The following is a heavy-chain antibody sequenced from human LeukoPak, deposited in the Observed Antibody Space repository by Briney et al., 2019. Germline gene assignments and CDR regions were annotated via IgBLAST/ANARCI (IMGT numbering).Heavy chain of an antibody. D-gene: IGHD6-6*01. V-gene: IGHV1-2*02. CDR1: GYTRTDYF. CDR2: INPNSTGT. Sequence: GASVKVSCKASGYTRTDYFMHWVRQAPGQGLEWMGWINPNSTGTNYAQKFQGRVTMTRDTSISTAYMELSRLKSDDTAVYYCAREWQLGYYYGLDVWGQGTTVTVSS. CDR3: AREWQLGYYYGLDV. J-gene: IGHJ6*02.